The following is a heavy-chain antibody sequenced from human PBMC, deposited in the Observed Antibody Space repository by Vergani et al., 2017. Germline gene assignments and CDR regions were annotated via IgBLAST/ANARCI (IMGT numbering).Heavy chain of an antibody. D-gene: IGHD4-23*01. J-gene: IGHJ4*02. V-gene: IGHV4-59*08. CDR2: IYYSGST. CDR3: ARQPLNYGGITI. Sequence: QVQLQESGPGLVKPSETLSLTCTVSGGSISSYYWSWIRQPPGKGLEWIGYIYYSGSTNYNPSLKSRVTIAVDTSKNQFSLKLSSVTAADTAVYYCARQPLNYGGITIWGQGTLVTVSS. CDR1: GGSISSYY.